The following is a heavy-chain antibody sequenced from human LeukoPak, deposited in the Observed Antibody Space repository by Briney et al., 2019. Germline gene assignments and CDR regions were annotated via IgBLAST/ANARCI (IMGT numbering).Heavy chain of an antibody. CDR2: IYYSGST. Sequence: PSETLSLTCTVSGGPISSYYWSWIRQPPGKGLEWIGYIYYSGSTNYNPSLKSRVTISVDTSKNQFSLKLSYVTAADTAVYYCARGNGSGSIDYWGQGTLVTVSS. CDR1: GGPISSYY. D-gene: IGHD3-10*01. V-gene: IGHV4-59*01. J-gene: IGHJ4*02. CDR3: ARGNGSGSIDY.